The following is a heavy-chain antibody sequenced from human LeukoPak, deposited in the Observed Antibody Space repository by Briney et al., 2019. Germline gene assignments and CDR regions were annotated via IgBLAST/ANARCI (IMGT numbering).Heavy chain of an antibody. J-gene: IGHJ5*02. Sequence: ASVKVSCKSSGYTFSDYFVHWVRQAPGQGLEWMGCINPNKCDTTYAQTFQRRVTMTRDTSISATYMELHSLRSDDTAVYYCTRGYEYGWFDPWGQGTLVTVSS. CDR3: TRGYEYGWFDP. CDR1: GYTFSDYF. D-gene: IGHD3-16*01. CDR2: INPNKCDT. V-gene: IGHV1-2*02.